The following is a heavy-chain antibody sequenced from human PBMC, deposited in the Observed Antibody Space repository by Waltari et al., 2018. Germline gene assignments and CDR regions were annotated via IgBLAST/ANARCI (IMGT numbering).Heavy chain of an antibody. CDR1: GFTFSSYW. CDR3: ARGRTGLTQIVED. CDR2: INSEGIST. D-gene: IGHD1-26*01. J-gene: IGHJ4*02. Sequence: EVQLVESGGGLVQPGGSLRLSCAASGFTFSSYWMHWVRQPPGKGLLWVSRINSEGISTNYADYVKGRFTVSRDNAKNTLYLQMNSLRAEDTAVYYCARGRTGLTQIVEDWGQGTLVTVSS. V-gene: IGHV3-74*01.